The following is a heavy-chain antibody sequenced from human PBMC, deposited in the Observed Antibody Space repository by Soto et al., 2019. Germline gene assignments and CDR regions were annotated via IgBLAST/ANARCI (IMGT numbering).Heavy chain of an antibody. CDR2: ISESGSP. CDR3: AREVSGVQAFDY. Sequence: QLQLQASGPGLVKPSVTLSLTCAVPGGSIRSSNWWNWVRQPPGKGLECIGEISESGSPNYNPSLKSRVTISIDKAKNYFSLKLDSVSAADTAVYYCAREVSGVQAFDYWGQGTLVAVAS. D-gene: IGHD2-21*01. CDR1: GGSIRSSNW. V-gene: IGHV4-4*02. J-gene: IGHJ4*02.